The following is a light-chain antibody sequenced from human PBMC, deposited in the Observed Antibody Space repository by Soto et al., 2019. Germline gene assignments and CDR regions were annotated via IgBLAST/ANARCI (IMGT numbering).Light chain of an antibody. CDR3: AAWDDSLNGYV. V-gene: IGLV1-44*01. Sequence: QSVLTQPPSASGTPGQRVTISCSGSSSNIGSNTVNWYHQLPGTAPKLLNYGNNQRPSGVPDRFSGSKSGTSASLAISGLQSEDEADYYCAAWDDSLNGYVFGNGTRSQS. J-gene: IGLJ1*01. CDR2: GNN. CDR1: SSNIGSNT.